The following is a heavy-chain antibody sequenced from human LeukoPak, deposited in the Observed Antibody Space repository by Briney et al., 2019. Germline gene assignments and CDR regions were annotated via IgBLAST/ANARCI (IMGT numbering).Heavy chain of an antibody. CDR3: AKVYYYGSGSYYNDGFDI. D-gene: IGHD3-10*01. J-gene: IGHJ3*02. CDR2: ISGSGGST. Sequence: PGGSLRLSCAASGFTFSSYAMSWVRQAPGKGLEWVSAISGSGGSTYYADSVKGRFTISRDNSKNTLYLQMNSLRAEDTAVYYCAKVYYYGSGSYYNDGFDIWGQGTMVTVSS. V-gene: IGHV3-23*01. CDR1: GFTFSSYA.